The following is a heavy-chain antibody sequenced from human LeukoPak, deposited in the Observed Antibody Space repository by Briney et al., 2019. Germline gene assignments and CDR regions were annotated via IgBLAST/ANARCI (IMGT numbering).Heavy chain of an antibody. CDR2: IYYSGST. Sequence: SETLSLTCTVSGGSISSSSYYWGWIRQPPGKRLEWIGSIYYSGSTYYNPSLKSRVTISVDTSKNQFSLKLSSVTAADTAVYYCARQDILTGYGYFDYWGQGTLVTVSS. D-gene: IGHD3-9*01. J-gene: IGHJ4*02. CDR3: ARQDILTGYGYFDY. V-gene: IGHV4-39*01. CDR1: GGSISSSSYY.